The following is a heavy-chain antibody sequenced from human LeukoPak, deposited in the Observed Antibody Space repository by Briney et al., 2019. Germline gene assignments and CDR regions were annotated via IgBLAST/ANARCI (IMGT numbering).Heavy chain of an antibody. J-gene: IGHJ3*02. D-gene: IGHD6-13*01. CDR2: INHSGST. Sequence: SETLSLTCVVYGGSFSGYYWSWIRQPPGKGLEWIGEINHSGSTNYNPSLKSRVTISVDTSKNQFSLKLSSVTAADTAVYYCARALVRDAFDIWGQGTMVTVSS. CDR3: ARALVRDAFDI. V-gene: IGHV4-34*01. CDR1: GGSFSGYY.